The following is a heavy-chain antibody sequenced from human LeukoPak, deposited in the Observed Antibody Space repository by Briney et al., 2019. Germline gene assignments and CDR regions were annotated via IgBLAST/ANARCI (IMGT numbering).Heavy chain of an antibody. CDR3: AKDSDYSSSWYSPIDTFDI. D-gene: IGHD6-13*01. Sequence: GGSLRLSCAASGFTFSSYAMSWVRQAPGKGLEWVSAISGSGGSTYYADSVKGRFTISRDNSKNTLYLQMNSLRAEDTAVYFCAKDSDYSSSWYSPIDTFDIWGHGTMVTVPS. V-gene: IGHV3-23*01. CDR2: ISGSGGST. CDR1: GFTFSSYA. J-gene: IGHJ3*02.